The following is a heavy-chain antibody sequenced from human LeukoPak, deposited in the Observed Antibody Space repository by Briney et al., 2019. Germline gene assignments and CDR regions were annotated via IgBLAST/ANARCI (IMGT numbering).Heavy chain of an antibody. Sequence: PGGSLRLSCAASGFTVSIYYMSWVRQAPGKGLEWVSSISSSSSYIYYADSVKGRFTISRDNAKNSLYLQMNSLRAEDTAVYYCARDTTYGDYFDSPTYYFDYWGQGTLVTVSS. CDR1: GFTVSIYY. CDR3: ARDTTYGDYFDSPTYYFDY. V-gene: IGHV3-21*01. CDR2: ISSSSSYI. J-gene: IGHJ4*02. D-gene: IGHD4-17*01.